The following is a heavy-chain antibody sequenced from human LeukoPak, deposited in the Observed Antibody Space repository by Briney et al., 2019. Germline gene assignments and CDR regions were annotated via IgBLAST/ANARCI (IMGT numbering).Heavy chain of an antibody. CDR3: ARATVTYDFWSGYPSYFDS. D-gene: IGHD3-3*01. Sequence: SQTLSLTCTVSGGSISSGHYYWTWIRQPPGKGLEWIGYIYYSGSTYYNPSLKSRVTISVDTSKNQFSLKLSSVTAADTAVYYCARATVTYDFWSGYPSYFDSWGQGTLVTVSS. CDR1: GGSISSGHYY. V-gene: IGHV4-30-4*01. J-gene: IGHJ4*02. CDR2: IYYSGST.